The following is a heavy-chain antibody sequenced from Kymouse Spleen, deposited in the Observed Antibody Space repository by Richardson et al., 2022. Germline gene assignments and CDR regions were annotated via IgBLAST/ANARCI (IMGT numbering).Heavy chain of an antibody. CDR2: IGTAGDT. V-gene: IGHV3-13*01. CDR3: ARVLGSTGTDGMDV. J-gene: IGHJ6*02. Sequence: EVQLVESGGGLVQPGGSLRLSCAASGFTFSSYDMHWVRQATGKGLEWVSAIGTAGDTYYPGSVKGRFTISRENAKNSLYLQMNSLRAGDTAVYYCARVLGSTGTDGMDVWGQGTTVTVSS. CDR1: GFTFSSYD. D-gene: IGHD6-13*01,IGHD6-19*01.